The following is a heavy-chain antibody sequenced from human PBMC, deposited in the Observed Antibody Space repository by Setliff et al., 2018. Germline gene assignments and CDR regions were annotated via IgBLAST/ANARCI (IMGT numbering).Heavy chain of an antibody. CDR1: GYTFTSYA. J-gene: IGHJ3*02. CDR3: ARPLSQFWSGYHTAAFDI. Sequence: ASVKVSCKASGYTFTSYAMNWVRQAPGQGLEWMGWMNPNSGNTGYAQKFQGRVTMTRNTSISTAYMELSSLRSEDTAVYYCARPLSQFWSGYHTAAFDIWGQGTMVTVSS. V-gene: IGHV1-8*02. D-gene: IGHD3-3*01. CDR2: MNPNSGNT.